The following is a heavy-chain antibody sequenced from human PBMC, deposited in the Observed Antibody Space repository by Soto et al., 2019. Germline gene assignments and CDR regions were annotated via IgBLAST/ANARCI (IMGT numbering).Heavy chain of an antibody. CDR2: IIPIFGTA. Sequence: ASVKVSFKASGGTFSSYAISWVRQAPGQGLEWMGGIIPIFGTANYAQKFQGRVTITADESTSTAYMELSSLRSEDTAVYYCARERGSSIAAAGTINYYYGMDVWGQGTTVTVSS. CDR3: ARERGSSIAAAGTINYYYGMDV. J-gene: IGHJ6*02. D-gene: IGHD6-13*01. V-gene: IGHV1-69*13. CDR1: GGTFSSYA.